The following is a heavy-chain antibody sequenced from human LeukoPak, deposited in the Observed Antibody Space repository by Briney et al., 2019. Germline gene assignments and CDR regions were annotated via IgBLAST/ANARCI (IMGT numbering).Heavy chain of an antibody. CDR2: IYSSGTT. J-gene: IGHJ4*02. CDR3: ARHLDPGDLYFDY. D-gene: IGHD3-16*01. V-gene: IGHV4-59*08. Sequence: SETLSLTCTVSGGSISSYYWSWIRQPPGKGLEWIGYIYSSGTTNYNPSLKSRVTISVDTSKNQFSLKLSSVTAADTAVYYCARHLDPGDLYFDYWGQGTLVTVSS. CDR1: GGSISSYY.